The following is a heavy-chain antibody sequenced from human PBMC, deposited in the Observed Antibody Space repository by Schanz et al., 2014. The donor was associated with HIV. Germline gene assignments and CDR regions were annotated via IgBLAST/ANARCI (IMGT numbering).Heavy chain of an antibody. CDR2: MNQDGSRK. V-gene: IGHV3-7*01. J-gene: IGHJ6*02. Sequence: EQLVESGGGLVQPGGSLRLSCAASGFTFSSYWMTWVRQAPGKGLEMVANMNQDGSRKYYVDSVKGRFTISRDNSKNTVYLQAKSLRPEDRAVYFCAKDRNWYDDRYRGKGNYYYYYGMDVWGQGTTVTVSS. CDR3: AKDRNWYDDRYRGKGNYYYYYGMDV. CDR1: GFTFSSYW. D-gene: IGHD3-16*01.